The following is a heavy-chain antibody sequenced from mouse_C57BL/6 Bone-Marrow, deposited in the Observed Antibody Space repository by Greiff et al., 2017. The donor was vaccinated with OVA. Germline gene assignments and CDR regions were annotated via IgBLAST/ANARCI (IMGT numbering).Heavy chain of an antibody. D-gene: IGHD1-1*01. J-gene: IGHJ4*01. CDR1: GYTFTSYW. V-gene: IGHV1-69*01. CDR3: ARNYGSSYGGVDY. Sequence: QVQLKQPGAELVMPGASVKLSCKASGYTFTSYWMHWVKQRPGQGLEWIGEIDPSDSYTNYNQKFKGKSTLTVDKSSSTAYMQLSSLTSEDSAVYYGARNYGSSYGGVDYWGQGTSVTVSS. CDR2: IDPSDSYT.